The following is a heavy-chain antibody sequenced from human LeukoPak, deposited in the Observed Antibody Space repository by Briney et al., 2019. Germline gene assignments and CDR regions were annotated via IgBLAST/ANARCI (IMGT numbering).Heavy chain of an antibody. J-gene: IGHJ4*02. Sequence: PGGSLRLSCEASGFTFGGSAMSWVRQAPGKGLEWISDISGAGRETYYADSVKGRFTISRDNSKNTLYLQLNSLGAEDTAVYFCAKIDSPRVGWCAPFDYWGQGTLVTVSS. CDR1: GFTFGGSA. CDR3: AKIDSPRVGWCAPFDY. D-gene: IGHD6-19*01. CDR2: ISGAGRET. V-gene: IGHV3-23*01.